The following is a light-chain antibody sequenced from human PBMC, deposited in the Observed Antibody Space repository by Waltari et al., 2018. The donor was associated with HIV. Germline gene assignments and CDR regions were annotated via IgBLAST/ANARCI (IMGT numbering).Light chain of an antibody. CDR3: HQSSNLPRT. CDR1: QTICSS. CDR2: YPS. Sequence: EIVLTQSPDFQSVTPKEKVTITCRASQTICSSLHWYQQKPDQFPKLLIKYPSQSFQGVPPRFSDSGSGTDFPLTLNGLEAERAATYYCHQSSNLPRTFGQGTKVEIK. V-gene: IGKV6-21*01. J-gene: IGKJ1*01.